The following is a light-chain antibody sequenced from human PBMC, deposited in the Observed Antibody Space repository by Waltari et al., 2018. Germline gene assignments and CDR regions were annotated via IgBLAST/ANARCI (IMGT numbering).Light chain of an antibody. CDR2: DVT. V-gene: IGLV2-11*01. CDR1: SSAVGGFNY. Sequence: QSALTQPRPVSGSPGQSVTISCTGTSSAVGGFNYVSWYHHHPGKAPKLIINDVTNRPSGVPDRFSASKSDNTAALTISGLQDEDEADYYCCSSAGSITFWVFGGGTKLTVL. CDR3: CSSAGSITFWV. J-gene: IGLJ3*02.